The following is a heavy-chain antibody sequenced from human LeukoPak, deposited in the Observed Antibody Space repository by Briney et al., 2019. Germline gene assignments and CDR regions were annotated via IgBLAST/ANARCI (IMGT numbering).Heavy chain of an antibody. J-gene: IGHJ6*03. D-gene: IGHD1-14*01. CDR3: ARRGSKPRYMDV. CDR2: IYHSGST. V-gene: IGHV4-30-2*01. Sequence: PSETLSLTCAVSGGSISSGGYSWSWIRQPPGKGLEWIGYIYHSGSTYYNPSLKSRVTISVDRSKNQFSLKLSSVTAADTAVFYCARRGSKPRYMDVWGKGTTVTVSS. CDR1: GGSISSGGYS.